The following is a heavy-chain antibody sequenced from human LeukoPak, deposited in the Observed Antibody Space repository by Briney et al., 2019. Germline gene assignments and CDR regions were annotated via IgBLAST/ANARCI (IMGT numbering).Heavy chain of an antibody. J-gene: IGHJ4*02. V-gene: IGHV1-18*01. CDR1: GYTFTSYG. D-gene: IGHD3-22*01. Sequence: ASVKVSCKASGYTFTSYGISWVRQAPGQGLEWMGWISAYNGNTNYAQKLQGRVTMTTDTSTSTAYMELRSLRSDDTAVYYCARAGAQGIVVVYMSYFDYWGQGTLVTVSS. CDR2: ISAYNGNT. CDR3: ARAGAQGIVVVYMSYFDY.